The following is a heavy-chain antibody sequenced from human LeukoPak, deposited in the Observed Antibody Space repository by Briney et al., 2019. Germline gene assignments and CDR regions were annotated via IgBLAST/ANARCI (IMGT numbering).Heavy chain of an antibody. D-gene: IGHD6-19*01. CDR2: FRRKGERSTR. V-gene: IGHV3-15*01. Sequence: PGVSLRLSCAASGFTFSNAWMSWVRHAPGEGLEWVGRFRRKGERSTRDYAAAVERTLTISRNKSEITLSLQMSSLKTAETTMYYCTGDRAVAGPGGCGQGTLVSAS. CDR1: GFTFSNAW. J-gene: IGHJ4*02. CDR3: TGDRAVAGPGG.